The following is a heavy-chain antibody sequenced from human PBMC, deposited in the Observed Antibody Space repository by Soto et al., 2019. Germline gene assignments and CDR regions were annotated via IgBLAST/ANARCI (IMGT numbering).Heavy chain of an antibody. CDR3: ARGGYYDSSGYDAFDI. D-gene: IGHD3-22*01. J-gene: IGHJ3*02. CDR2: ISYDGSNK. Sequence: QVQLVESGGGVVQPGRSLRLSCAASGFTFSSYAMHWVRQAPGKGLEWVAVISYDGSNKYYADSVKGRFTISRDNSKSALYVEMNSVRAEDTGVYDCARGGYYDSSGYDAFDIWGQGTMVTVSS. CDR1: GFTFSSYA. V-gene: IGHV3-30-3*01.